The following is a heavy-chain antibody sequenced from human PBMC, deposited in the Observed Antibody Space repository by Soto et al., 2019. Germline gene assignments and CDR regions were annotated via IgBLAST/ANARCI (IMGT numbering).Heavy chain of an antibody. D-gene: IGHD3-3*01. CDR2: INHSGST. CDR1: GGSFSGYY. V-gene: IGHV4-34*01. Sequence: SETLCLTCAVYGGSFSGYYWNWIRQPPGKGLEWIGEINHSGSTNYNPSLKSRVTISVDTSKNQFSLKLSSVTAADTAVYFCARAPRPIRFLEYHKGDYFDYWGQGILVTVSS. CDR3: ARAPRPIRFLEYHKGDYFDY. J-gene: IGHJ4*02.